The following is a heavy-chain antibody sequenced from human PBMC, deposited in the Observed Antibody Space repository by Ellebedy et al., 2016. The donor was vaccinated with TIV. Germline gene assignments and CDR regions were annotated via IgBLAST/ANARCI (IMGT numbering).Heavy chain of an antibody. D-gene: IGHD1-26*01. CDR2: ISENSDTT. CDR3: ARVGATTGGAFDI. J-gene: IGHJ3*02. V-gene: IGHV3-48*04. Sequence: GGSLRLSXTASGFSFSDYGMNWVRQAPGQGLEFLSYISENSDTTHYAASVRGRFTISRDNAKNSLYLQMNSLRAEDTAVYYCARVGATTGGAFDIWGQGTMVTVSS. CDR1: GFSFSDYG.